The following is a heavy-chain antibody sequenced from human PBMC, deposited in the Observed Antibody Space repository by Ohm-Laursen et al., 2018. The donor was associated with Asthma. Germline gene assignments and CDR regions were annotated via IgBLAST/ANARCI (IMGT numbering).Heavy chain of an antibody. CDR1: GGSVSSGSYY. Sequence: SDTLSLTCTVSGGSVSSGSYYWSWIRQPPGKGLEWIGYIYYSGSINYNPSLKSRVTISVGTSKNQFSLKLSSVTAADTAVYYCARGARFYYYDSSSRYFDYWGQGTLVTVSS. CDR3: ARGARFYYYDSSSRYFDY. V-gene: IGHV4-61*01. CDR2: IYYSGSI. D-gene: IGHD3-22*01. J-gene: IGHJ4*02.